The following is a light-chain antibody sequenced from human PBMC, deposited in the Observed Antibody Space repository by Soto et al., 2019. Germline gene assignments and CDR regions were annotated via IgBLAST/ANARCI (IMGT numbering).Light chain of an antibody. V-gene: IGKV1-5*03. CDR1: QYVGNW. CDR3: QHYDSYSGT. J-gene: IGKJ3*01. Sequence: DIQMTQSPSTLSASVGDRVTITCRASQYVGNWLAWYQQKPGTAPKLLIYRASTLESGVPSRFSGSVSGSDFALTINSLQPDDFATYFCQHYDSYSGTFVPGTKVDIK. CDR2: RAS.